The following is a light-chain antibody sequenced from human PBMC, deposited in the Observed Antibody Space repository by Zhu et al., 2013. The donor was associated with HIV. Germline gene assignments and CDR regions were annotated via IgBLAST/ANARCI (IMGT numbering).Light chain of an antibody. J-gene: IGKJ3*01. CDR2: GAS. CDR1: QSVNKK. CDR3: QQYDDWSRFT. V-gene: IGKV3-15*01. Sequence: EILMTQFPATLCVSPGERVTLSCRASQSVNKKLAWYQQKPGRAPRLLISGASTRATGVPARFSGSGSGTEFTLTIDSLQSDDFAVYFCQQYDDWSRFTFGPGTKVHIK.